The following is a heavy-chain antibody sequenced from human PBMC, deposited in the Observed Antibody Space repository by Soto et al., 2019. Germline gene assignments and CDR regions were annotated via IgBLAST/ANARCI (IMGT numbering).Heavy chain of an antibody. CDR3: EKDRSNNGPVYYFDF. CDR2: ITGPGGCT. D-gene: IGHD2-8*01. J-gene: IGHJ4*02. V-gene: IGHV3-23*01. Sequence: EVQLLESGGGLVQPGGSLRLSCAASGFTFGDYVMNWVRQAPGKGLEWVSGITGPGGCTHYADSVRGRFTISRDNSKNTLYLLIDGLSAEDTAVYYCEKDRSNNGPVYYFDFWGQGTLVTVSS. CDR1: GFTFGDYV.